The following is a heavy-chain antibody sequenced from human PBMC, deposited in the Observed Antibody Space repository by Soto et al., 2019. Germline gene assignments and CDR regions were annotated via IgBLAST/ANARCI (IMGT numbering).Heavy chain of an antibody. J-gene: IGHJ2*01. Sequence: QVQLVQSGAEVKKPGASVKVSCKASGYTFTHYGITWVRQAPGQGLEWMGWINSFSGDTNYPQKLQGRLTMTTDTSTNTVYMELRNLRSDDTAVYYCARDLHSGGKYWYSDIWGRGTLVTVSS. D-gene: IGHD2-15*01. CDR3: ARDLHSGGKYWYSDI. CDR2: INSFSGDT. V-gene: IGHV1-18*01. CDR1: GYTFTHYG.